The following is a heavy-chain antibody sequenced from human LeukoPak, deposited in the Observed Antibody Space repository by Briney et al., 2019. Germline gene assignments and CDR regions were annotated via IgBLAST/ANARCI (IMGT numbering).Heavy chain of an antibody. CDR3: ARDLDGSGSYFY. J-gene: IGHJ4*02. D-gene: IGHD3-10*01. V-gene: IGHV3-48*04. Sequence: GGSLRLSCAASGFTFSTYGMNWVRQAPGKGLEWVSYISSSGSTIYYADSVKGRFTISRDNAKNSLYLQMNSLRAEDTAVYYCARDLDGSGSYFYWGQGTLVTVSS. CDR2: ISSSGSTI. CDR1: GFTFSTYG.